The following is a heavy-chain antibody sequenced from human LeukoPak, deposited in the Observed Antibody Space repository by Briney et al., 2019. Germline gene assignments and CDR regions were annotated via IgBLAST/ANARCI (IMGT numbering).Heavy chain of an antibody. Sequence: GGSLRLSCATSGFTVSSNCMSWARQAPGKGLEWVSVIYSGGSTYYADSVKGRFTISRDNSKNTLYLQMNSLRAEDTAVYYCARDFNGDYVDYWGQGTLVTVSS. D-gene: IGHD4-17*01. CDR3: ARDFNGDYVDY. CDR1: GFTVSSNC. V-gene: IGHV3-53*01. J-gene: IGHJ4*02. CDR2: IYSGGST.